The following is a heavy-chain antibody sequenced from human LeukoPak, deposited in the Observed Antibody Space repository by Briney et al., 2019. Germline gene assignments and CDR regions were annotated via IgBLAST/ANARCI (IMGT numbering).Heavy chain of an antibody. CDR3: AREGVATAGTAYDY. D-gene: IGHD3-3*01. CDR1: GFVVSDNY. Sequence: SGGSLRLSCAASGFVVSDNYISWVRQAPGKGLEWISIIYSGNHTSYTDSVKGRFIISRDNSKNMVYLQMNSLRPDDTAVYYCAREGVATAGTAYDYWGQGTLVTVSS. V-gene: IGHV3-66*01. J-gene: IGHJ4*02. CDR2: IYSGNHT.